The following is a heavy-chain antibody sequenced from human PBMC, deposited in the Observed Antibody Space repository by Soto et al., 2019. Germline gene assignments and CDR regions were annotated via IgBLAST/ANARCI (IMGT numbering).Heavy chain of an antibody. CDR1: GFRFRISP. CDR3: ARDPKTSGGQHWAFNYFDS. CDR2: ISYDGTNR. D-gene: IGHD7-27*01. V-gene: IGHV3-30-3*01. Sequence: GGSLRLCYAASGFRFRISPMHWVRPAPGKGPEWVALISYDGTNRFYADSVKGRFTISRDNSKSTLYLQVDSLRPEDAAVYYCARDPKTSGGQHWAFNYFDSWGQGTLVTVSS. J-gene: IGHJ4*02.